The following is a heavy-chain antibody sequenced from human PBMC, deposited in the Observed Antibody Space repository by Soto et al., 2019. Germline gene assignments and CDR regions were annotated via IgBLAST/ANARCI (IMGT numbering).Heavy chain of an antibody. J-gene: IGHJ4*02. CDR3: AKLGCGSHSHFDY. CDR1: GGSISSYY. CDR2: VHYSGRT. D-gene: IGHD1-26*01. V-gene: IGHV4-59*01. Sequence: QVQLQESGPGLLKPSETLSLTCSVSGGSISSYYWGWIRQPPGKGLEWIGYVHYSGRTSSYPSLKCRVTXSXDXXRKQFSLNLFSVTAADTAVYFCAKLGCGSHSHFDYWGQGTLVTVSS.